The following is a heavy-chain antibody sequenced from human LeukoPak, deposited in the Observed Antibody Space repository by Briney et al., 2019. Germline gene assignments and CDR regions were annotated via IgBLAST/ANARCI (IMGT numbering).Heavy chain of an antibody. CDR1: GFTFSDYY. CDR2: ISSSGSTI. CDR3: ARGPYCSSTSCYSQVV. J-gene: IGHJ4*02. V-gene: IGHV3-11*04. Sequence: PGGSLRLSCAASGFTFSDYYMSWIRQAPGKGLEGVSYISSSGSTIYYADSVKGRFTISRDNAKNSLYLQMNSLRAEDTAVYYCARGPYCSSTSCYSQVVWGQGSLVTVSS. D-gene: IGHD2-2*02.